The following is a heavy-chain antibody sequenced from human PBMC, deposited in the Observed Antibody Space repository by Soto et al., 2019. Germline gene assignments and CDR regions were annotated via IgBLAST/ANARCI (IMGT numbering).Heavy chain of an antibody. D-gene: IGHD2-2*01. Sequence: GASVKVSCKVSGYTLTELSMHWVRQAPGKGLEWMGGFDPEDGETIYAQKFQGRVTMTEDTSTDTAYMELSSLRSEDTAVYYCATDGCISTSCYGRYYYYYGMDVWGQGTTVTVSS. V-gene: IGHV1-24*01. CDR1: GYTLTELS. CDR2: FDPEDGET. CDR3: ATDGCISTSCYGRYYYYYGMDV. J-gene: IGHJ6*02.